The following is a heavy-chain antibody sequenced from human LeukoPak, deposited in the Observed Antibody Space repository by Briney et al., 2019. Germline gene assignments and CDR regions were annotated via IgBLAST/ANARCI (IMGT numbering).Heavy chain of an antibody. V-gene: IGHV1-2*02. J-gene: IGHJ5*02. CDR2: INPDSGGT. CDR3: ARSDSYTWFDP. CDR1: GYTFTDYY. D-gene: IGHD2-15*01. Sequence: ASVKVSCKASGYTFTDYYIHWMRQAPGQGLEWMGWINPDSGGTSYAQKFQGRVTMTRDTSISTVYVELSRLRSDDTAVYYCARSDSYTWFDPWGQGTLVTASS.